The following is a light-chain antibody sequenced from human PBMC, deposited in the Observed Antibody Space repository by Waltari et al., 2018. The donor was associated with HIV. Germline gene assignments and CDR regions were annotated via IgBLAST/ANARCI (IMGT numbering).Light chain of an antibody. CDR2: QAS. V-gene: IGKV1-5*03. J-gene: IGKJ1*01. CDR1: QNVGAF. Sequence: DIRLTQSPSTLSASAGDRVAITCRAGQNVGAFLAWYQQKPGKPPKLLIFQASKLEGGVPSRFSGSVSVSDFTLTINGLQSDDFATYYCHQYASFSGTFGQGTKVEL. CDR3: HQYASFSGT.